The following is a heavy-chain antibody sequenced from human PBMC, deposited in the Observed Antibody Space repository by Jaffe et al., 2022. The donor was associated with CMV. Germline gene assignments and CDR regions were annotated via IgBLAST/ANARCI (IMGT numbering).Heavy chain of an antibody. V-gene: IGHV1-58*01. Sequence: QMQLVQSGPEVKKPGTSVKVSCKASGFTFTSSAVQWVRQARGQRLEWIGWIVVGSGNTNYAQKFQERVTITRDMSTSTAYMELSSLRSEDTAVYYCAADRSLGAIRAYYYYGMDVWGQGTTVTVSS. D-gene: IGHD1-26*01. J-gene: IGHJ6*02. CDR3: AADRSLGAIRAYYYYGMDV. CDR1: GFTFTSSA. CDR2: IVVGSGNT.